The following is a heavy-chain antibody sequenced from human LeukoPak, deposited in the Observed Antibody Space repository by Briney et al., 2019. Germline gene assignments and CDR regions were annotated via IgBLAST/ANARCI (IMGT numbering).Heavy chain of an antibody. J-gene: IGHJ4*02. CDR2: IKDDDSDT. D-gene: IGHD4-17*01. CDR3: TTLRPDY. Sequence: PGGSLRLSCAASGFTFSSYWMHWVRQAPGKGLVWVSRIKDDDSDTKYADSVKGRCTISSSNAKNTLYPQINIFGAEDTGRYYLTTLRPDYWGQGHLVIVSS. CDR1: GFTFSSYW. V-gene: IGHV3-74*01.